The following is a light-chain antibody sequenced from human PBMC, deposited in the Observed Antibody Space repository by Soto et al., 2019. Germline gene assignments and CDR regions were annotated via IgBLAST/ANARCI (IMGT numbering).Light chain of an antibody. CDR1: QSISSTY. CDR3: QLYGSSPLFT. J-gene: IGKJ3*01. CDR2: GAS. V-gene: IGKV3-20*01. Sequence: EIVRTQSPDTLSLSPGERATLSCRASQSISSTYLAWFQQKPGQTPRLLISGASSRATGIPERFSGSGSGTDFTLTISRLEPEDFAVYWCQLYGSSPLFTFGHGTKVDIK.